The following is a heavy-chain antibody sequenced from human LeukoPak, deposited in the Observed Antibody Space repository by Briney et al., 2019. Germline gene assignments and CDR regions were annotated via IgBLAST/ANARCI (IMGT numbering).Heavy chain of an antibody. J-gene: IGHJ4*02. V-gene: IGHV1-69*13. CDR2: IIPIFGTA. CDR3: ARSPSYCSGGSCYSDHFDY. D-gene: IGHD2-15*01. CDR1: GYTFTGYY. Sequence: GASVKVSCKASGYTFTGYYMHWVRQAPGQGLEWMGGIIPIFGTANYAQKFQGRVTIIADESTSTAYMELSSLRSEDTAVYYCARSPSYCSGGSCYSDHFDYWGQGTLVTVSS.